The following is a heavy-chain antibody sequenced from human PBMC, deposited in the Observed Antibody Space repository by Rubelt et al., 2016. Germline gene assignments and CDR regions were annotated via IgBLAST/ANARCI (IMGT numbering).Heavy chain of an antibody. D-gene: IGHD5-18*01. V-gene: IGHV4-34*01. J-gene: IGHJ4*02. CDR3: ARGRVVARITEDTAMVPD. Sequence: QVRLQQGGAGLLKSSETLSLPCAVYGGSFSGYYWSWIRHPPGKGLEWIGEINHSGSTNYNPSLKSSVTISVDTSTNQFSLKLSSVTAADTAVYYCARGRVVARITEDTAMVPDWGQGTLVTVSS. CDR1: GGSFSGYY. CDR2: INHSGST.